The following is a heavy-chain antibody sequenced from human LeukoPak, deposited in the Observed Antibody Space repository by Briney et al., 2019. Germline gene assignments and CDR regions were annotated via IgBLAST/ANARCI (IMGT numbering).Heavy chain of an antibody. J-gene: IGHJ4*02. Sequence: ASVKVSCKASGYTFTSYYIHWVRQAPGQGLEWMGMINPSGGSMINPSGGSTSYAQKFQGRVTMTRDTSTSTVYMELSSLRSEDTAVYYCARVVGIAAAGYWGQGTLVTVSS. CDR3: ARVVGIAAAGY. CDR1: GYTFTSYY. V-gene: IGHV1-46*01. CDR2: INPSGGSMINPSGGST. D-gene: IGHD6-13*01.